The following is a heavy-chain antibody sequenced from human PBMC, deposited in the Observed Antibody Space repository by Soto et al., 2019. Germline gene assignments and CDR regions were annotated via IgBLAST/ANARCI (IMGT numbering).Heavy chain of an antibody. CDR2: IYHTGTT. CDR1: GGSISNVGYF. Sequence: QVQLQESGPGLVKPSQTLSITCTVSGGSISNVGYFWSWIRQPPGKGLEWIGFIYHTGTTYCNSSLMSRVSISIDTSKSQFSLNLNSVTAADTAVYYCARVMAAMQNWLDPWGQGTLVTVSP. D-gene: IGHD2-2*01. J-gene: IGHJ5*02. V-gene: IGHV4-30-4*01. CDR3: ARVMAAMQNWLDP.